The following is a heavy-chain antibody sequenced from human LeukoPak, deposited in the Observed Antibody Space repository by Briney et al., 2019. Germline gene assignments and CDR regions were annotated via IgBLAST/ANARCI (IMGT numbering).Heavy chain of an antibody. D-gene: IGHD3-10*01. Sequence: ASVKVSCKASGYTFTGYYMRWVRQAPGQGLEWKGWINPNSGGTNYAQKFQGRVTMTRDTSISTAYMELSRLRSDDTAVYYCARLGRLDYYGSGSYKGAGGYWGQGTLVTVSS. CDR1: GYTFTGYY. V-gene: IGHV1-2*02. CDR3: ARLGRLDYYGSGSYKGAGGY. J-gene: IGHJ4*02. CDR2: INPNSGGT.